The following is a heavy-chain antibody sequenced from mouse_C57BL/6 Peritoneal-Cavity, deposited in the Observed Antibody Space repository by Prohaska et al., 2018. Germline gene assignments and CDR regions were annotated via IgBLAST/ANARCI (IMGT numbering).Heavy chain of an antibody. D-gene: IGHD1-1*01. CDR1: GFTFTDYY. Sequence: EVPLQQSGPVLVKPGPSVKLSCKSSGFTFTDYYMHWVKQSHGKSLECIVLVYPYNGGTSYNQQFKGKATLTVDISSSTAYMELNYLTSEDSAVYYCARCYYYVSSGTMDYWGQGTSVTVSS. CDR3: ARCYYYVSSGTMDY. J-gene: IGHJ4*01. CDR2: VYPYNGGT. V-gene: IGHV1-36*01.